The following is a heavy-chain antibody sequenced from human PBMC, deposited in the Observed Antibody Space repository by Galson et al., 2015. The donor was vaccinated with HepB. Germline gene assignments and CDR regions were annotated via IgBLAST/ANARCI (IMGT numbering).Heavy chain of an antibody. CDR2: ISGSGGST. CDR3: AKFPTVTPLVVMDV. D-gene: IGHD4-17*01. J-gene: IGHJ6*02. V-gene: IGHV3-23*01. Sequence: SLRLSCAASGFTFSSYAMSWVRQAPGKGLEWVSAISGSGGSTYYADSVKGRFTFSKENSKKTRQLQMNSLRAEDTAVYYCAKFPTVTPLVVMDVWGQGTTVTVSS. CDR1: GFTFSSYA.